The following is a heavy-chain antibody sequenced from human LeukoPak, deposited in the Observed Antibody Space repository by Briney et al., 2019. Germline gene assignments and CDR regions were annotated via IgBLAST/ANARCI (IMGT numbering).Heavy chain of an antibody. D-gene: IGHD6-19*01. Sequence: RPSETLSLTCAVYGGSFSGYYWSWIRQPPGKGLEWIGEINHSGSTNYNPSLKSRVTISVDTSKNQFSLKLSSVTAADTAVYYCARQYSSGAYYYYGMDVWGQGTTVTVSS. CDR1: GGSFSGYY. CDR2: INHSGST. CDR3: ARQYSSGAYYYYGMDV. J-gene: IGHJ6*02. V-gene: IGHV4-34*01.